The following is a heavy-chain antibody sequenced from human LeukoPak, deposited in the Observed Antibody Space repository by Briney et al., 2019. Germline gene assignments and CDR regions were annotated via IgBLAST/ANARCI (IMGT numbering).Heavy chain of an antibody. CDR1: GYTFAPYG. CDR2: ISAYNGHR. V-gene: IGHV1-18*01. D-gene: IGHD2-21*01. Sequence: ASVKVSCKASGYTFAPYGFSWVRQAPGHGLEGMGWISAYNGHRTYAQNFQGRVSMTTDSSTNTAYMELRSLRPDDTAVYYCARDQGGGNCDFWGQGSLVTVSS. CDR3: ARDQGGGNCDF. J-gene: IGHJ4*02.